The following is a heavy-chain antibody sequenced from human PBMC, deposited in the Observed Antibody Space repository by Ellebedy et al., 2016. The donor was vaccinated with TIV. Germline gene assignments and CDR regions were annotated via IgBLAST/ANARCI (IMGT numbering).Heavy chain of an antibody. V-gene: IGHV4-4*02. Sequence: GSLRLXXAVSGGSISSSNWWSWVRQPPGKGLEWIGEIYHSGSTNYNPSLKSRVTISVDKSKNQFSLKLSSVTAADTAVYYCASLAADTAMVTWGSYYYGMDVWGQGTTVTVSS. CDR2: IYHSGST. CDR1: GGSISSSNW. D-gene: IGHD5-18*01. CDR3: ASLAADTAMVTWGSYYYGMDV. J-gene: IGHJ6*02.